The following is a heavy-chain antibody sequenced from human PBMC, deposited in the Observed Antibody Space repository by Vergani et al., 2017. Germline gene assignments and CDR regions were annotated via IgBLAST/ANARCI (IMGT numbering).Heavy chain of an antibody. Sequence: QVQLVQSGAEVKKPGASVKVSCKASGYTFTSYYMHWVRQAPGQGLEWMGIINPSGGSTSYAQKFQGRVTMTRDTSTSTVYMELSSLRSEDTAVYYCARGIGAYSYGLPYFDYWGQGTLVTVSS. D-gene: IGHD5-18*01. J-gene: IGHJ4*02. CDR2: INPSGGST. CDR3: ARGIGAYSYGLPYFDY. CDR1: GYTFTSYY. V-gene: IGHV1-46*03.